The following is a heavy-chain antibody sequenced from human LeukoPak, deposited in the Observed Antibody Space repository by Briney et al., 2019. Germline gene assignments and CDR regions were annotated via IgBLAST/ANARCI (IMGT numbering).Heavy chain of an antibody. CDR3: GRAFPPLRTSAAGDF. Sequence: GGSLTLSCTASGFSFSDDDMNWVRQAPGKGLEWVSSISGGSSHRYFAESAKGRFTISRDNAKNSLYLQMNSLRAEDTAIYYCGRAFPPLRTSAAGDFWGQGTLVTVSS. J-gene: IGHJ4*02. CDR1: GFSFSDDD. V-gene: IGHV3-21*06. CDR2: ISGGSSHR. D-gene: IGHD6-25*01.